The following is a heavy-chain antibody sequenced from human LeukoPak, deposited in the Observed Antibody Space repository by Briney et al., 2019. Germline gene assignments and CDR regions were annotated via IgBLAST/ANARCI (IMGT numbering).Heavy chain of an antibody. D-gene: IGHD6-13*01. CDR3: ARDGYGFDY. J-gene: IGHJ4*02. CDR1: GFTFSSYT. V-gene: IGHV3-48*01. Sequence: PGGSLRLXCAASGFTFSSYTMNWVRQAPGKGLEWVSYISSSSSSIYYADSVKGRFTISRDNAKNSLYLQMNSLRAEDTAVYYCARDGYGFDYWGQGTLVTVSS. CDR2: ISSSSSSI.